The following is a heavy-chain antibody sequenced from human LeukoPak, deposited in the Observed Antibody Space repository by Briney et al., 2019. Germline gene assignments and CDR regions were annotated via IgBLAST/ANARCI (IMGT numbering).Heavy chain of an antibody. J-gene: IGHJ4*02. CDR2: IYYSVTT. CDR1: GGSISSGGYS. Sequence: PSETLSLTCTVSGGSISSGGYSWSWIPQHPEKGLEWLGYIYYSVTTYYNPSLKSRITISIDTSKNQFSLKLSSVTAADTAVYYCARGLKGGYGRYFDYWGQGTLVTVSS. V-gene: IGHV4-31*03. D-gene: IGHD5-18*01. CDR3: ARGLKGGYGRYFDY.